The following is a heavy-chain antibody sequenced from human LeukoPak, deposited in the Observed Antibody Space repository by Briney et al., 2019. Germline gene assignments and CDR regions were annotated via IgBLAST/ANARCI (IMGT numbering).Heavy chain of an antibody. CDR3: ARPLRDGYNWDLDY. Sequence: PSETLSLTCTVSGGSISSYYWSWIRQPPGKGLEWIGYIYYSGSTNYNPSLKSRVTISVDTSKNQFSLKLSSVTAADTAVYYCARPLRDGYNWDLDYWGQGTLVTVSS. D-gene: IGHD5-24*01. J-gene: IGHJ4*02. V-gene: IGHV4-59*08. CDR1: GGSISSYY. CDR2: IYYSGST.